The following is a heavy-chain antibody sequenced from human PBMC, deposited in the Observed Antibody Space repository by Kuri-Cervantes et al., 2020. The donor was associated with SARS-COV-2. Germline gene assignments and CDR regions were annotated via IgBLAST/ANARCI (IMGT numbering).Heavy chain of an antibody. Sequence: KVSCKGSGYSFTSYWISWVRQMPGKGLEWMGRIDPSDSYTNYSPSFQGHVTISADKSISTAYLQWGSLKASDTAMYYCARHGGVGATGYFDYWGQGTLVTVSS. CDR3: ARHGGVGATGYFDY. D-gene: IGHD1-26*01. V-gene: IGHV5-10-1*01. CDR2: IDPSDSYT. J-gene: IGHJ4*02. CDR1: GYSFTSYW.